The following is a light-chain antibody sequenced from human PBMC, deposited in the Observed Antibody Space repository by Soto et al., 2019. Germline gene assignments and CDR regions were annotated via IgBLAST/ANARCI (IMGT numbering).Light chain of an antibody. CDR2: WAS. V-gene: IGKV4-1*01. CDR3: QQYYTTPLT. CDR1: QSVLYSSNNKNY. J-gene: IGKJ4*01. Sequence: DIVMTHSPYSLALSLGDSSTFNFNSSQSVLYSSNNKNYLAWYQQKPGQPPKLLIYWASTRESGVPDRFSGSGSGTDFTLTISSLQAGDVAVYYCQQYYTTPLTFGGGTKVDI.